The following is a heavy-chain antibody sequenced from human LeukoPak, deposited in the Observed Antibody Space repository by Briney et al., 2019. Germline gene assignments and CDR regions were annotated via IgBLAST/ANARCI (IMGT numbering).Heavy chain of an antibody. D-gene: IGHD2-2*01. Sequence: QAGGSLRLSCTTSGFTFSRYMMNWVRQAPGKGLEWVSTISGSGGSTYYADSVKGRFTTSRDSSKNTLYLQMNSLRAEDTAVYYCAKEEGYCSSASCALEYLQHWGQGTLVTVSS. CDR1: GFTFSRYM. J-gene: IGHJ1*01. CDR2: ISGSGGST. CDR3: AKEEGYCSSASCALEYLQH. V-gene: IGHV3-23*01.